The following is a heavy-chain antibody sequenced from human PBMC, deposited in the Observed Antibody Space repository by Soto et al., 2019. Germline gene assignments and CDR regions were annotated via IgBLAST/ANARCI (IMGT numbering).Heavy chain of an antibody. V-gene: IGHV3-23*01. Sequence: EEQLLESGGDLVQPGGSLRLSCAASGFTFGHYVMSWVRQAPGKGLEWVSTITGRSGSTTYTESVKGRFTISRDNSKNSLYLQMNNLRAEDTAIYYCAKADTGWFAPWGRGTLVTVSS. CDR3: AKADTGWFAP. D-gene: IGHD3-10*01. CDR1: GFTFGHYV. J-gene: IGHJ5*02. CDR2: ITGRSGST.